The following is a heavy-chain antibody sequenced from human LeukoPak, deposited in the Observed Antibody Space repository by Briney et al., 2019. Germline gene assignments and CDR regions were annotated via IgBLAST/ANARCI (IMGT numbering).Heavy chain of an antibody. V-gene: IGHV1-2*02. CDR2: INPNSGGT. D-gene: IGHD3-10*01. CDR3: ARGMVRDNWFDP. J-gene: IGHJ5*02. Sequence: ASVKVSCKASGYPFTGYYMHWVRQAPGQGLEWMGWINPNSGGTNYAQKFQGRVTMTRDTSISTAYMELSRLRSDDTAVYYCARGMVRDNWFDPWGQGTLVTVSS. CDR1: GYPFTGYY.